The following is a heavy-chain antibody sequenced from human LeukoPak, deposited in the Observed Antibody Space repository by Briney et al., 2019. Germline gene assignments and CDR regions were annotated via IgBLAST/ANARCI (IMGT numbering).Heavy chain of an antibody. CDR1: GFTFSSYS. D-gene: IGHD3-3*01. J-gene: IGHJ6*03. CDR3: ARGLRFLEWLESYYYMDV. Sequence: GGSLRLSCAASGFTFSSYSMNWVRQAPGKGLEWVSSISSSSSYIYYADSVKGRFTISRDNAKNSLYLQMNSLRAEDTAVYYCARGLRFLEWLESYYYMDVWGKGTTVTVSS. V-gene: IGHV3-21*01. CDR2: ISSSSSYI.